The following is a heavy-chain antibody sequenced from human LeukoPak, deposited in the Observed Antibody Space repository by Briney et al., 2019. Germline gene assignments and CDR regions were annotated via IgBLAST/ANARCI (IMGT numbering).Heavy chain of an antibody. J-gene: IGHJ4*02. CDR2: IIPILDVT. CDR1: GGTFTNYA. V-gene: IGHV1-69*04. CDR3: ARGGGVDILTGFQY. D-gene: IGHD3-9*01. Sequence: ASVKVSCTASGGTFTNYAINWVRQAPGQGLEWMGRIIPILDVTNYAQKFQGRVTITADQSTSTAYMELSSLGSEDTAVSYCARGGGVDILTGFQYWGQGTLVTVSS.